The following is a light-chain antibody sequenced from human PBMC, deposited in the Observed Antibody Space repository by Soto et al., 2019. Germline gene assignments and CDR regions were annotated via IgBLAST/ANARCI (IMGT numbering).Light chain of an antibody. CDR1: SRDVGGNNY. CDR3: SSYAGSNNVI. J-gene: IGLJ2*01. CDR2: EVT. Sequence: QSVLTQPPSASGSPGQSVAISCTGTSRDVGGNNYVSWYQQHPGKAPKLMVYEVTKRPSGVPDRFSGSKSGNTASLTVSGLQAEDEADYYCSSYAGSNNVIFGGGTKLTVL. V-gene: IGLV2-8*01.